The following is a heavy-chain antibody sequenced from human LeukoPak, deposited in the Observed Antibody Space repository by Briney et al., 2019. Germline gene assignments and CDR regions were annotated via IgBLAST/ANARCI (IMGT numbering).Heavy chain of an antibody. J-gene: IGHJ6*04. Sequence: GGSLRLSCAASGFTFSSYGMHWVRQAPGKGLEWVAFIRYDGSNKYYADSVKGRFTISRDNSKNTLYLQMNSLRAEDTAEYYCARGLEVASAPDDWGKGTTVTVSS. CDR2: IRYDGSNK. CDR1: GFTFSSYG. D-gene: IGHD2-15*01. CDR3: ARGLEVASAPDD. V-gene: IGHV3-30*02.